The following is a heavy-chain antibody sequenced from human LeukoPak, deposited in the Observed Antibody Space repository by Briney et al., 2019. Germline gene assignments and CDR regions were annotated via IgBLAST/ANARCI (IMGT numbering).Heavy chain of an antibody. CDR2: ISYDGSNK. J-gene: IGHJ4*02. V-gene: IGHV3-30*03. D-gene: IGHD3-9*01. CDR3: ATDLTGRDDY. Sequence: GGSLRLSCAASGFTFSSYGMHWVRQAPGKGLEWVAVISYDGSNKYYADSVKGRFTISRDNAKNTLYLQMNSLRAEDTAVYYCATDLTGRDDYWGQGTLVTVSS. CDR1: GFTFSSYG.